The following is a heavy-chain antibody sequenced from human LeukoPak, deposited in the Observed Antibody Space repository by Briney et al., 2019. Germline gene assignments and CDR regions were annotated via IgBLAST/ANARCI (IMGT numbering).Heavy chain of an antibody. V-gene: IGHV3-9*01. CDR3: AKDSRRACSSTSCFDAFDI. D-gene: IGHD2-2*01. Sequence: GRSLRLSCAASGFTFDDYAMHWVRQAPGKGLEWGSGISLNSGSIGYADSVKGRFTISRDNPKNSLYLQMNSLRDEDTALYYCAKDSRRACSSTSCFDAFDIWGQGTMVTVSS. CDR2: ISLNSGSI. J-gene: IGHJ3*02. CDR1: GFTFDDYA.